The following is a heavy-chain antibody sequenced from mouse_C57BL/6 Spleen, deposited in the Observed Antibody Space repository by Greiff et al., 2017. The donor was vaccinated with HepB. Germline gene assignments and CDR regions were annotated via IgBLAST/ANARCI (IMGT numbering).Heavy chain of an antibody. V-gene: IGHV5-4*01. CDR3: AREGDDYEAY. CDR2: ISDGGSYT. CDR1: GFTFSSYA. J-gene: IGHJ3*01. Sequence: DVQLVESGGGLVKPGGSLKLSCAASGFTFSSYAMSWVRQTPEKRLEWVATISDGGSYTYYPDNVKGRFTISRDNAKNNLYLQMSHLKSEDTAMYYCAREGDDYEAYWGQGTLVTVSA. D-gene: IGHD2-4*01.